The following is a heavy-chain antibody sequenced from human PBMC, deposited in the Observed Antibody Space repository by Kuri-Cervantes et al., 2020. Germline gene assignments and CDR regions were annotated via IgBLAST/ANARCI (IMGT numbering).Heavy chain of an antibody. Sequence: ASVKVSCKASGYTFTYRYLHWVRQATGQGLEWMGWMNPNSGNTGYAQKFQGRVTMTRNTSISTAYMELSRLRSDDTAVYYCARESSGYDPTFDYWGQGTLVTVSS. J-gene: IGHJ4*02. CDR3: ARESSGYDPTFDY. D-gene: IGHD5-12*01. CDR2: MNPNSGNT. CDR1: GYTFTYRY. V-gene: IGHV1-8*02.